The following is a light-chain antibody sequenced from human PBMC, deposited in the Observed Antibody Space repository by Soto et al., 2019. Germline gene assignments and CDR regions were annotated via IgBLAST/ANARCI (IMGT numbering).Light chain of an antibody. CDR1: SGHSSYI. J-gene: IGLJ3*02. V-gene: IGLV4-60*02. CDR2: LEGSGSY. CDR3: ETWDSNTHV. Sequence: QPVLTQSSSASASLGSSVKLTCTLSSGHSSYIIAWHQQQPGKARRYLMKLEGSGSYNKGSGVPDRFSCSSSGADRYLTISNLQFEDEADYYCETWDSNTHVFGGGTQLTVL.